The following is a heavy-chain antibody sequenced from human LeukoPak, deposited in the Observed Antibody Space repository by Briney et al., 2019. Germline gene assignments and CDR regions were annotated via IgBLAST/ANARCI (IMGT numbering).Heavy chain of an antibody. J-gene: IGHJ4*02. CDR1: GFIFSSFA. Sequence: GGSLRLSCAASGFIFSSFAMSWVRQAPGKGLEWLSIISWNSGYIGYADSVKGRFTISRDNAKKSLDLQMNSLRAEDTAFYYCAKVRGTYSSGYFFDYWGQGTLVTVSS. D-gene: IGHD6-19*01. V-gene: IGHV3-9*01. CDR3: AKVRGTYSSGYFFDY. CDR2: ISWNSGYI.